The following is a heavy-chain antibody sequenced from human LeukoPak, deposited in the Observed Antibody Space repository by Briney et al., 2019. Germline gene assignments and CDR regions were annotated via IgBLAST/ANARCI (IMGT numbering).Heavy chain of an antibody. V-gene: IGHV4-59*01. D-gene: IGHD6-19*01. J-gene: IGHJ4*02. CDR1: GGSISSYY. Sequence: PSETLSLTCTVSGGSISSYYWSWIRQPPGKGLEWIGYIYYSGSTNYNPSLKSRVTISVDTSKNQFSLKMTAVSPADTAVYYCARQAGSGWYSTDYWGQGTLVTVSS. CDR2: IYYSGST. CDR3: ARQAGSGWYSTDY.